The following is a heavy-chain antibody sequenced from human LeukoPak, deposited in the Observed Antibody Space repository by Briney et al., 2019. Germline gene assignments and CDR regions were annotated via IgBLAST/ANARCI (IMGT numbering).Heavy chain of an antibody. CDR1: GGTFSSYS. CDR2: IIPISGTA. CDR3: ARAFDILTEYYFDY. V-gene: IGHV1-69*13. J-gene: IGHJ4*02. Sequence: ASVKVSCKASGGTFSSYSINWVRQAPGQGLEWMGGIIPISGTANYAQRFQGRVTITADESTSTAYMELSSLRSEDTAVYYCARAFDILTEYYFDYWGQGTLVTVSS. D-gene: IGHD3-9*01.